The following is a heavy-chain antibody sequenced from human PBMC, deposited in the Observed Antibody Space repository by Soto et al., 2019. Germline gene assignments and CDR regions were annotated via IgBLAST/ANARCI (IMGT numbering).Heavy chain of an antibody. Sequence: EVQLEESGGGLVQPGGSLRLSCAASGFTFSRYTMNWVRQTPGKGLEWVSYISRGSLSIYYADSVKGRFTVSRDNAKNSLFLQMNSLRDEDTAVYYCARGGSSSDNGMDVWGQGATGTVSS. CDR3: ARGGSSSDNGMDV. CDR1: GFTFSRYT. CDR2: ISRGSLSI. D-gene: IGHD3-16*01. V-gene: IGHV3-48*02. J-gene: IGHJ6*02.